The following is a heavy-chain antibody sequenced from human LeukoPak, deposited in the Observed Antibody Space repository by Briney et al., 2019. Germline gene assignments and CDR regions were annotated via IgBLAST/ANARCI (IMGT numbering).Heavy chain of an antibody. D-gene: IGHD2-2*01. CDR2: ISGSGGST. CDR1: GFTFSSYA. CDR3: AKESSPQYYYYYYGMDV. J-gene: IGHJ6*02. V-gene: IGHV3-23*01. Sequence: PGGSLRLSCAASGFTFSSYAMSWVRQAPGKGLEWVSAISGSGGSTYYADSVKGRFTISRDNSKNTLYLQMNSLRAEDTAVYYCAKESSPQYYYYYYGMDVWGQGTTVTVSS.